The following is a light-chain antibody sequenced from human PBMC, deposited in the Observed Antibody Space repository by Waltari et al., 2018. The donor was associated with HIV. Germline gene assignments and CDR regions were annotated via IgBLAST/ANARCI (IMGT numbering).Light chain of an antibody. CDR1: SSNIGAGYD. J-gene: IGLJ2*01. Sequence: QSELTQPPSVSAAPGQRVTISCTGSSSNIGAGYDVHWYQQVPGSAPKVVIDGNSNRPAGVPDRFSGSKSGSSASLVITGLQSEDEADYYCQSYDSNLSGLFGGGTKVTVL. CDR3: QSYDSNLSGL. CDR2: GNS. V-gene: IGLV1-40*01.